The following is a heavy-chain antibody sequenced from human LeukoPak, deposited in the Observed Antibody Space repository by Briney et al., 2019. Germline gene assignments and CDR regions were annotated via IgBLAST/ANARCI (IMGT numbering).Heavy chain of an antibody. V-gene: IGHV4-39*01. D-gene: IGHD5-12*01. Sequence: PSETLSLTCTVSGGSISSSSYYWGWIRQPPGKGLEWIGSIYYSGSTYYNPSLKSRVTISVDTSKNQFSLKLSSVTAADTAVYYCARAYSRTDSGYVKDAFDIWGQGTMVTVSS. CDR3: ARAYSRTDSGYVKDAFDI. CDR1: GGSISSSSYY. J-gene: IGHJ3*02. CDR2: IYYSGST.